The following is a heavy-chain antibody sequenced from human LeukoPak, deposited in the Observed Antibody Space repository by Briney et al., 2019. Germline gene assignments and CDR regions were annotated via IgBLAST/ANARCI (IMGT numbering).Heavy chain of an antibody. D-gene: IGHD2-21*02. CDR3: AKESGDGLYYFDY. Sequence: GGSLRLSCAASGFTFSSYGMHWVRRAPGKGLEWVAIIWYDGSNKYYADSVKGRFTISRDNSKNTLYLQMNSLRAEDTAVYYCAKESGDGLYYFDYWGQGTLVTVSS. J-gene: IGHJ4*02. V-gene: IGHV3-33*06. CDR2: IWYDGSNK. CDR1: GFTFSSYG.